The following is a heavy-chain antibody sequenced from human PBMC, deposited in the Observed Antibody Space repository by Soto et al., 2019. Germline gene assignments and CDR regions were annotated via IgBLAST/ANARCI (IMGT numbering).Heavy chain of an antibody. V-gene: IGHV1-8*01. CDR3: ARTTGGTDFWSGYYTGDYYYYMDV. D-gene: IGHD3-3*01. CDR2: MNPNSGNT. J-gene: IGHJ6*03. CDR1: GYTFTSYD. Sequence: ASVKVSCKASGYTFTSYDINWVRQATGQGLEWMGWMNPNSGNTGYAQKFQGRVTMTRNTSISTAYMELSSLRSEDTAVYYCARTTGGTDFWSGYYTGDYYYYMDVWGKGTTVTVSS.